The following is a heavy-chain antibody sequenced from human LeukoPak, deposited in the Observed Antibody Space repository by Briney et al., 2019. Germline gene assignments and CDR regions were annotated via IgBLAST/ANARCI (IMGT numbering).Heavy chain of an antibody. CDR2: IYSSGST. CDR1: GASITSFH. CDR3: ARRRTGAFDI. D-gene: IGHD1-1*01. J-gene: IGHJ3*02. Sequence: SETLSLTCTVSGASITSFHWTWIRQPAGKGLEWIGLIYSSGSTIYNPSLKSRVTISIDTSKNQFSLKLSSVTAADTAVYYCARRRTGAFDIWGQGTMVTVSS. V-gene: IGHV4-4*07.